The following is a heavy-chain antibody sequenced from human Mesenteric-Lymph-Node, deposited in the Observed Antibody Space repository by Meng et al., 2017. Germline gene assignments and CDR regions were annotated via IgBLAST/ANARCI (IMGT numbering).Heavy chain of an antibody. V-gene: IGHV3-23*01. D-gene: IGHD2-15*01. CDR1: GFTFNNAW. CDR2: IRDSADDT. CDR3: ARAQDHPYCSGGGNCYSWPMAFDI. Sequence: GESLKISCAASGFTFNNAWMNWVRQAPGKGLEWVATIRDSADDTYYADSVKGRFTISSDNSKNTLYLQMNALRAEDTAVYYCARAQDHPYCSGGGNCYSWPMAFDIWGQGTTVTVSS. J-gene: IGHJ3*02.